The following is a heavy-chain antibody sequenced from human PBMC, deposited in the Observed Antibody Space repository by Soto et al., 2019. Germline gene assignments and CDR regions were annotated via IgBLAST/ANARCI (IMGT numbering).Heavy chain of an antibody. CDR3: ARQRTAYYYFDY. CDR2: ISYSGST. D-gene: IGHD2-8*01. V-gene: IGHV4-59*08. J-gene: IGHJ4*02. Sequence: QVQLQESGPGLVKPSETLSLTCTVSGGSISSFYLSWIRQPPGKGLEWIGYISYSGSTNYNPSLQSRVTISVDTSKKKFALKLSSLTAADTAVYYCARQRTAYYYFDYWGKGTLVTVSS. CDR1: GGSISSFY.